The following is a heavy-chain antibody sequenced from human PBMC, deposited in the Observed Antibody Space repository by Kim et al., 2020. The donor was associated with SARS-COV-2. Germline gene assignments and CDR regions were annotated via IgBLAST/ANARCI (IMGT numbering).Heavy chain of an antibody. CDR2: IYHSGST. CDR1: GYSISSGYY. Sequence: SETLSLTCTVSGYSISSGYYWGWIRQPPGKGLEWIGSIYHSGSTYYNPSLKSRVTISVDTSKNQFSLKLSSVTAADTAVYYCARDGSLGATDYWGQGTLVTVSS. V-gene: IGHV4-38-2*02. J-gene: IGHJ4*02. D-gene: IGHD1-26*01. CDR3: ARDGSLGATDY.